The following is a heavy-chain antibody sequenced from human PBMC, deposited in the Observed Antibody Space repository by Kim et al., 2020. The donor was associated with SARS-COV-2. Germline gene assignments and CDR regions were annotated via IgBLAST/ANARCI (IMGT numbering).Heavy chain of an antibody. V-gene: IGHV4-31*03. CDR2: IYYSGST. D-gene: IGHD6-13*01. CDR3: AISPVGIAEQNWFDP. J-gene: IGHJ5*02. Sequence: SETLSLTCTVSGGSISSGGYYWSWIRQHPGKGLEWIGNIYYSGSTYYNPFLKCRVTISVDTSKNQLSLKLSSVTAADTAVYYCAISPVGIAEQNWFDPWGQGTLVTVSP. CDR1: GGSISSGGYY.